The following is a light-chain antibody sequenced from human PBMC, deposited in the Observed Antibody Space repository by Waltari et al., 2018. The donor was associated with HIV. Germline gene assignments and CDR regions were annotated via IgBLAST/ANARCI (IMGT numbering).Light chain of an antibody. V-gene: IGLV2-14*01. Sequence: QSALTQPASVSASPGQSITISCTGTSFDIGRYDYVSWYQQHPGKAPKFIIYEVTNRPAGVSDRFSGSKSGNTASLTIAGLQAEDEADYYCSSFTNIHTWVFGGGTKLTVL. CDR1: SFDIGRYDY. CDR2: EVT. J-gene: IGLJ3*02. CDR3: SSFTNIHTWV.